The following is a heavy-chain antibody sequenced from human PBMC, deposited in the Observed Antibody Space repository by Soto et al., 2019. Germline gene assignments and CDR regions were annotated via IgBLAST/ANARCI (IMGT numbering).Heavy chain of an antibody. CDR2: IYYSGST. CDR1: GGSISSGGYY. CDR3: ARDSRSATFGYYYYGMDV. Sequence: SETLSLTCTVSGGSISSGGYYWSWIRQHPGKGLEWIGYIYYSGSTYYNPSLKSRVTISVDTPKNQFSLKLSSVTAADTAVYYCARDSRSATFGYYYYGMDVWGQGTTVTVSS. D-gene: IGHD3-10*01. J-gene: IGHJ6*02. V-gene: IGHV4-31*03.